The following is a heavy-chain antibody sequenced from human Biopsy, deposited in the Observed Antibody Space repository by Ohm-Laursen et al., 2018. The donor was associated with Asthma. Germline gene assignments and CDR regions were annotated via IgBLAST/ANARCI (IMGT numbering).Heavy chain of an antibody. CDR1: GFAVSRDH. D-gene: IGHD6-19*01. CDR3: ARGDSSGWSHYYFDY. J-gene: IGHJ4*02. CDR2: IYSGGTS. V-gene: IGHV3-53*01. Sequence: SLRLSCSAPGFAVSRDHMFWVRQAPGKGLEWVSVIYSGGTSHTADSVRGRFTISRDYSKNTLYLQMHSLRAEDTAVYYCARGDSSGWSHYYFDYWGQGTLVTVPS.